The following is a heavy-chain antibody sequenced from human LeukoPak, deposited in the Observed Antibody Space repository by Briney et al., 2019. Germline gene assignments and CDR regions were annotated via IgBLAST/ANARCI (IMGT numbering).Heavy chain of an antibody. CDR2: ISAYNGNT. D-gene: IGHD1-26*01. CDR3: ARTEWELPSLRDFDY. CDR1: GYTFTSYG. V-gene: IGHV1-18*01. J-gene: IGHJ4*02. Sequence: ASVKVSCKASGYTFTSYGISWVRQAPGQGLEWMGWISAYNGNTNYAQKLQGRVSMTTDTSTSTAYMELRSLRSDDTAVYYCARTEWELPSLRDFDYWGQGTLVTVSS.